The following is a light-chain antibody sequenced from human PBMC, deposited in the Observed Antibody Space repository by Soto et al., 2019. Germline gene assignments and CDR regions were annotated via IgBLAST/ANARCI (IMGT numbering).Light chain of an antibody. CDR1: QSVSSY. Sequence: EIVLTQSPATLSLSPGERATLSCRASQSVSSYLAWYQQKPGQAPRLLIYDASTRATGIPARFSGSGSGTDFTPTISSLEPEDFAVYYCQQRSNWPGGFTFGPGTKVDIK. CDR3: QQRSNWPGGFT. CDR2: DAS. V-gene: IGKV3-11*01. J-gene: IGKJ3*01.